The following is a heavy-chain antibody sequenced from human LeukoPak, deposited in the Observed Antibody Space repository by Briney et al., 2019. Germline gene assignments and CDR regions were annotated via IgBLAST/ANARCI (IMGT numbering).Heavy chain of an antibody. V-gene: IGHV5-51*01. J-gene: IGHJ4*02. CDR1: GYSFTSYW. Sequence: GDSLKISCKGSGYSFTSYWIGWVRQMPGKGLEWMGISYPGDSDTRYSPSFQGQVTISADKSISTAYLQWSSLKASDTAVYYCARHVDSSSWYFNRLKVGHFDYWGQGTLVTVSS. D-gene: IGHD6-13*01. CDR3: ARHVDSSSWYFNRLKVGHFDY. CDR2: SYPGDSDT.